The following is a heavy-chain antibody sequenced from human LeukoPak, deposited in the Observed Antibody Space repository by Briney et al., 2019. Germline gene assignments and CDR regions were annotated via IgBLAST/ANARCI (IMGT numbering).Heavy chain of an antibody. CDR1: GDFITAYY. CDR2: VYYSGST. Sequence: TSETLSLTCTVSGDFITAYYWSWIRQPPGKGLEWIGYVYYSGSTKYNPSLRSRVTISLEMSKRQFSLNLTSVTAADTAVYYCASNTGTVFDYWGQGALVTVSS. CDR3: ASNTGTVFDY. D-gene: IGHD7-27*01. J-gene: IGHJ4*02. V-gene: IGHV4-59*01.